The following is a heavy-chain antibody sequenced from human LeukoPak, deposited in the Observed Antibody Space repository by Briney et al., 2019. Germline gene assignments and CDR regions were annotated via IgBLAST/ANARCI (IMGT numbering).Heavy chain of an antibody. CDR3: ARVWYYDSSGFLFDP. V-gene: IGHV4-39*07. CDR1: GGSISSSSYY. CDR2: IYYSGST. J-gene: IGHJ5*02. Sequence: SETLSLTCTVSGGSISSSSYYWGWIRQPPGKGLEWIGSIYYSGSTYYNPSLKSRVTISVDTSKNQFSLKLSSVTAADTAVYYCARVWYYDSSGFLFDPWGQGTLVTVSS. D-gene: IGHD3-22*01.